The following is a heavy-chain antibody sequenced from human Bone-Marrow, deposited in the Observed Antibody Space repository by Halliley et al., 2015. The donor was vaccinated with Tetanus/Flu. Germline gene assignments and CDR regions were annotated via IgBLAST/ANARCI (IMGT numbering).Heavy chain of an antibody. Sequence: SLRLSCAASEFTLSTYWMTWVRQAPGKGLEYVANINQDGSEKYYVDSVKGRFTISRDNAKNSLYLQMNSLRADDTAVYYCARGDDSSGDIWGQGTVVTVSS. D-gene: IGHD3-22*01. CDR3: ARGDDSSGDI. J-gene: IGHJ3*02. CDR2: INQDGSEK. CDR1: EFTLSTYW. V-gene: IGHV3-7*03.